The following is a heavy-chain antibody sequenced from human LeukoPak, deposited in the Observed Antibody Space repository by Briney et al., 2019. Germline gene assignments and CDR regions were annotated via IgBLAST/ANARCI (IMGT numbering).Heavy chain of an antibody. D-gene: IGHD3-3*01. CDR3: ARESLGSYNRVVIVARGHDAFDI. Sequence: ASVKVSCKASGGTFSSYAISWVRQAPGQGLEWMGGIIPIFGTANYAQKFQGRVTITADESTSTAYMELSSLRSEDTAVYYCARESLGSYNRVVIVARGHDAFDIWGQGTMVTVSS. CDR2: IIPIFGTA. V-gene: IGHV1-69*13. CDR1: GGTFSSYA. J-gene: IGHJ3*02.